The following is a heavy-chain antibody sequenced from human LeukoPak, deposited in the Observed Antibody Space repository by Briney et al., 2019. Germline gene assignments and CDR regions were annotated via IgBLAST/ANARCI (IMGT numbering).Heavy chain of an antibody. CDR2: IYYSGST. CDR3: ATLNGTSAFDFFDF. D-gene: IGHD2-21*01. CDR1: GDSIRDYY. Sequence: PSETLSLTCTVSGDSIRDYYWSWIRQPPGKGLEWIGYIYYSGSTNYNPSLKSRVTISFDTSKNHFSLKLSSVTAADTAVYYCATLNGTSAFDFFDFWGQGTKVTVSS. V-gene: IGHV4-59*01. J-gene: IGHJ3*01.